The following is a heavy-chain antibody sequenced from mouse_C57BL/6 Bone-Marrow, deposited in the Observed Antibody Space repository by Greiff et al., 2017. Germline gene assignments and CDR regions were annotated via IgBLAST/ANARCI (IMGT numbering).Heavy chain of an antibody. CDR1: GFTFSSYG. CDR3: ARHYDYYYYYFDY. CDR2: ISSGGSYT. V-gene: IGHV5-6*02. Sequence: EVKVVASGGDLVKPGGSLKLSCAASGFTFSSYGMSWVRQTPDKRLEWVATISSGGSYTYYPDSVKGRFTITRDNAKNTLYLQMSSLTSEDTAMYYCARHYDYYYYYFDYWGQGTTLTVSS. D-gene: IGHD2-4*01. J-gene: IGHJ2*01.